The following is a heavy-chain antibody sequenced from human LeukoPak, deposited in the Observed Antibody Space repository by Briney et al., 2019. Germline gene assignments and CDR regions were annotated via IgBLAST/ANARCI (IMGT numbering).Heavy chain of an antibody. J-gene: IGHJ4*02. CDR1: GFTFSSYS. Sequence: GVSLRLSCAASGFTFSSYSMNWLRQAQGMGLEWVSSISSSSSYIYYADSVKGRFTISRDNAKNSLYLQMNSLRAEDTAVYYCARVSSMGAVYYFDYWGQGTLVTVSS. CDR2: ISSSSSYI. V-gene: IGHV3-21*01. D-gene: IGHD1-26*01. CDR3: ARVSSMGAVYYFDY.